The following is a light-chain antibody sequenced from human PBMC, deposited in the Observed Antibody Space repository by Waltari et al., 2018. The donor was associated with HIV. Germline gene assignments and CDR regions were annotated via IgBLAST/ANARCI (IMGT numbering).Light chain of an antibody. V-gene: IGLV1-40*01. Sequence: QSVLTQPPSVSGAPGQRVTISSTGSSSNIGAGYDVHWYQQLPGTAPKLLIYGNSNRPSGVPDRFSGSKSGISASLAITGLQAEDEADYYCQSYDSSLSGVVFGGGTKLTVL. J-gene: IGLJ2*01. CDR1: SSNIGAGYD. CDR3: QSYDSSLSGVV. CDR2: GNS.